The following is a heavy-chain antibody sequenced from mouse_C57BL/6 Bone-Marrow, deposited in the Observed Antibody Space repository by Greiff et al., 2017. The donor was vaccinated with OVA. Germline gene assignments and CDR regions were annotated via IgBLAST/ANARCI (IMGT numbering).Heavy chain of an antibody. CDR2: ISYDGSN. Sequence: ESGPGLVKPSQSLSLTCSVTGYSITSGYYWNWIRQFPGNKLEWMGYISYDGSNNYNPSLKNRISITRDTSKNQFFLKLNSVTTEDTATYYCARDRGFFWFAYWGQGTLVTVSA. V-gene: IGHV3-6*01. CDR3: ARDRGFFWFAY. D-gene: IGHD3-1*01. CDR1: GYSITSGYY. J-gene: IGHJ3*01.